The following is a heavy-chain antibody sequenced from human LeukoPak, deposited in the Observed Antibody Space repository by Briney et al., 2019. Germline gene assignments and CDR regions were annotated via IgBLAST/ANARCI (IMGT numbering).Heavy chain of an antibody. CDR3: ARGLWFGELREYNWFDP. CDR1: GGSISSYY. CDR2: IYTSGST. V-gene: IGHV4-4*07. Sequence: SETLSLTCTVSGGSISSYYWSWIRQPAGKGLEWIGRIYTSGSTNYNPSLKSRVTMSVDTSKNQFSLKLSSVTAADTAVYYCARGLWFGELREYNWFDPWGQGTLVTVSS. J-gene: IGHJ5*02. D-gene: IGHD3-10*01.